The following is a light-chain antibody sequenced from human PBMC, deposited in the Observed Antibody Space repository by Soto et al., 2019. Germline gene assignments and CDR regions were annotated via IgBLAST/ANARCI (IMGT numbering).Light chain of an antibody. CDR1: QGISSW. V-gene: IGKV1-12*01. Sequence: DIRMTQSQSSVSASVGDRVTITCRASQGISSWLACYQQKPGKAPKLLIYAASSLQSGVPSRFSGSGSGTDFTLPLSRLLPEDFATYYCQQANRFPPPFGGGTKLQIK. CDR2: AAS. J-gene: IGKJ4*01. CDR3: QQANRFPPP.